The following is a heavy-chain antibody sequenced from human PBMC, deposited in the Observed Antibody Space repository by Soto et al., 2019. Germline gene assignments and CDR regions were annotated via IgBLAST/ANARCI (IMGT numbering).Heavy chain of an antibody. CDR3: ARGENYGGNSSSPDY. CDR1: GGSVSSGSYY. D-gene: IGHD4-17*01. V-gene: IGHV4-61*01. Sequence: SETLSLTCTVSGGSVSSGSYYWSWIRQPPGKGLEWIGYIYYSGSTNYNPSLKSRVTISVDTSKNQFSLRLSSVTAADTAVYYCARGENYGGNSSSPDYWGQGTLVTVSS. J-gene: IGHJ4*02. CDR2: IYYSGST.